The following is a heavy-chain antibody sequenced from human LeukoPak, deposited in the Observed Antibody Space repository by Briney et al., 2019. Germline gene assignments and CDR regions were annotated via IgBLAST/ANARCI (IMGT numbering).Heavy chain of an antibody. V-gene: IGHV3-7*03. CDR1: GFTFSSYW. D-gene: IGHD6-19*01. CDR2: IKQDGSEK. J-gene: IGHJ4*02. CDR3: VRGWYYFDY. Sequence: GGSLRLSCAASGFTFSSYWMNWVRQAPGKGLEWVANIKQDGSEKYYVDSVKGRFTISRDNTKNSLYLQMNSLRAEDTAVYYCVRGWYYFDYWGQGTLVTVSS.